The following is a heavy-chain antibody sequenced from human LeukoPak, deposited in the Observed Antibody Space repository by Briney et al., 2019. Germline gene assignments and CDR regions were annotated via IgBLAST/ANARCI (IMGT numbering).Heavy chain of an antibody. J-gene: IGHJ4*02. CDR3: ARDQYYYDSSGYLFDY. CDR2: INHSGST. D-gene: IGHD3-22*01. CDR1: GGSISSDSYY. Sequence: SETLSLTCTVSGGSISSDSYYWGWIPQPPGKGLEWIVEINHSGSTNYNPYLKSRVTISVDTSKNQFSLKLSSVTAADTAVYYCARDQYYYDSSGYLFDYWGQGTLVTVSS. V-gene: IGHV4-39*07.